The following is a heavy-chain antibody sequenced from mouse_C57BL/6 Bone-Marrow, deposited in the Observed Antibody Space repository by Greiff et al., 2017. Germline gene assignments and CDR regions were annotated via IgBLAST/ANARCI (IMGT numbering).Heavy chain of an antibody. CDR3: TTETTVVAPYYAMDN. CDR1: GFNIQDDY. CDR2: IDPEDGDT. D-gene: IGHD1-1*01. Sequence: EVHLVESGAELVRPGASVKLSCTASGFNIQDDYMHWVKQRPEQGLEWIGWIDPEDGDTEYASEFQGKATITADTSSNTAYLQLSSLTSEDTAVYYCTTETTVVAPYYAMDNWGQGTSVTVSS. J-gene: IGHJ4*01. V-gene: IGHV14-4*01.